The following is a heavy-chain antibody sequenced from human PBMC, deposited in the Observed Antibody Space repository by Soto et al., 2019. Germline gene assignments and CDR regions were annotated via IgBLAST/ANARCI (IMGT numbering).Heavy chain of an antibody. Sequence: PSETLSLTCTVSGGSISSGDYYWSWIRQPPGKGLEWIGHIYYSGSTYYNPSLKSRVTISVDTSKNQFSLKLSSVTAADTAVYYCARAGPGGDWADYFDYWGQRTLVTVSS. CDR2: IYYSGST. V-gene: IGHV4-30-4*01. D-gene: IGHD2-21*01. CDR3: ARAGPGGDWADYFDY. CDR1: GGSISSGDYY. J-gene: IGHJ4*02.